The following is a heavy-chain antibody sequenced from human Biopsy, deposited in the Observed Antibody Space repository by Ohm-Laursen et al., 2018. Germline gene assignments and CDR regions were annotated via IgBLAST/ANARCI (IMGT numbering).Heavy chain of an antibody. CDR3: ALQSVAQMKNFDY. CDR2: ISHKSGDT. Sequence: GASVKVPCKASGFSFTGYYIHWVRQAPGQGLEWMGWISHKSGDTNYAHKFQGNITMTRDTSMSTAYMEMSRLRCDDTAVYYCALQSVAQMKNFDYWGQGTLVTVSS. J-gene: IGHJ4*02. V-gene: IGHV1-2*02. D-gene: IGHD6-19*01. CDR1: GFSFTGYY.